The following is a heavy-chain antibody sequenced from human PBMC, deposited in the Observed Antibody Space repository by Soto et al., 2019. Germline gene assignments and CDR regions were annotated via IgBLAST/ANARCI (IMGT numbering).Heavy chain of an antibody. CDR1: GYTFTSYG. D-gene: IGHD3-3*01. J-gene: IGHJ3*02. CDR3: ARGYDFWSGFETPDAFDI. CDR2: IIAILGIA. V-gene: IGHV1-69*04. Sequence: SVKVSCKASGYTFTSYGISWVRQAPGQGLEWMGRIIAILGIANYAQKFQGRVTITADKSTSTAYMELSSLRSEDTAVYYCARGYDFWSGFETPDAFDIWGQGTMVTVSS.